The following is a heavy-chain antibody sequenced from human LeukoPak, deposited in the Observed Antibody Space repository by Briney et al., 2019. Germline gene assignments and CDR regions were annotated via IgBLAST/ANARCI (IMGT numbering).Heavy chain of an antibody. D-gene: IGHD3-10*01. CDR2: IYTSGST. CDR3: ARHFRGSGSYYDYYYMDV. V-gene: IGHV4-4*07. J-gene: IGHJ6*03. CDR1: GGSISSYY. Sequence: SETLSLTCTVSGGSISSYYWSWIRQPAGKGLEWIGRIYTSGSTNYNPSLKSRVTMSVDTSKNQFSLKLSSVTAADTAVYYCARHFRGSGSYYDYYYMDVWGKGTTVTVSS.